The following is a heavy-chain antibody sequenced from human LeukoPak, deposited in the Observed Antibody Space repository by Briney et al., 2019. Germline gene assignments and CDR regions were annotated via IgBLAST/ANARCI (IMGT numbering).Heavy chain of an antibody. D-gene: IGHD4-17*01. CDR2: INHNEST. CDR3: ARAHRGYGDPYYSDY. Sequence: SESLSLTCAVSGGSWSWITQSPGKGLVWIEEINHNESTNYNRSLTCRVTISVDTSENQFSLRVCSLTAAATAVYYCARAHRGYGDPYYSDYWGQGTLVTVSS. J-gene: IGHJ4*02. CDR1: GGS. V-gene: IGHV4-34*01.